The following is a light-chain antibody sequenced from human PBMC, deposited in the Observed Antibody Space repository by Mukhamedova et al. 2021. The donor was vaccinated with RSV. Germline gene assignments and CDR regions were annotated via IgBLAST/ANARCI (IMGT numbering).Light chain of an antibody. V-gene: IGKV1-39*01. J-gene: IGKJ5*01. Sequence: WYQRRVHGRAPNLLIYAAAVLHDGVPSRFRVSGSGTNFTLTITSLQAEDFATYYCQQSYIAPITFGHGTRLDIK. CDR3: QQSYIAPIT. CDR2: AAA.